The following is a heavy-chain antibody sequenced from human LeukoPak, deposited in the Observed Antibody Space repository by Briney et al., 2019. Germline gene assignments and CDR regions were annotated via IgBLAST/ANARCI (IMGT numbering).Heavy chain of an antibody. Sequence: GGSLRLSCEVSGFTFSDNYMSWMRQAPGQGLEWVSYISTSSSHTDYADSVKGRFTISRDNAKNSLYLQMNSLRVEDTAVYYCASDLYLGYGGQGTLVTVSS. D-gene: IGHD3-16*01. J-gene: IGHJ4*02. CDR3: ASDLYLGY. CDR2: ISTSSSHT. V-gene: IGHV3-11*06. CDR1: GFTFSDNY.